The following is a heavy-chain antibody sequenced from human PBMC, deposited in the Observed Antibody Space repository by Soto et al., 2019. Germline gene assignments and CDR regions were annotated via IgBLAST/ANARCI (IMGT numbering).Heavy chain of an antibody. CDR3: ARHSGIATSDSH. Sequence: GESLKISCKGSGYSFAGYWITWVRQKPGKGLEWMGRIDPSDSQTYYSPSFRGHVTISVTKSITTVFLQWSSLRASDTAMYYCARHSGIATSDSHWGQGTLVTVSS. CDR2: IDPSDSQT. J-gene: IGHJ1*01. V-gene: IGHV5-10-1*01. D-gene: IGHD6-13*01. CDR1: GYSFAGYW.